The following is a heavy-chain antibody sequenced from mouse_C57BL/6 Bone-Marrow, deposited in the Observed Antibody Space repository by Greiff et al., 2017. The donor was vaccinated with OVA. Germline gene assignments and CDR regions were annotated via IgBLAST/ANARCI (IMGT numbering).Heavy chain of an antibody. CDR3: VRQMSNYVFYAKDD. J-gene: IGHJ4*01. V-gene: IGHV10-1*01. Sequence: GGGLVQPNGSLKLSCAASGFSFNPYAMHWVRQAPGKGLEWVARIRSKSNNYASYFADSVKERCTSSRDDSESMRYLQMKNLKTEDTAMYYCVRQMSNYVFYAKDDWGQGTSVTVSA. CDR1: GFSFNPYA. D-gene: IGHD2-5*01. CDR2: IRSKSNNYAS.